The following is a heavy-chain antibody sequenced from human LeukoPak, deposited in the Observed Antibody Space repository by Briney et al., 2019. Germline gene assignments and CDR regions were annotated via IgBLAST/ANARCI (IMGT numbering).Heavy chain of an antibody. J-gene: IGHJ5*02. CDR2: INPSGGST. V-gene: IGHV1-46*01. Sequence: ASVKVSCKASGYTFTSYYMHWVRQAPGQGLEWMGIINPSGGSTSYAQKFQGRVTMTRDTSTSTVYMELSSLRSEDTAVYYCARDRQYYGSGKGNWFDPWGQGTLVTVSS. CDR1: GYTFTSYY. D-gene: IGHD3-10*01. CDR3: ARDRQYYGSGKGNWFDP.